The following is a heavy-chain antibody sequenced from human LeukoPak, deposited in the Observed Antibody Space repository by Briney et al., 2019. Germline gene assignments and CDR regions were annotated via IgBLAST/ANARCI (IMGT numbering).Heavy chain of an antibody. CDR1: GFTFSTYS. D-gene: IGHD1-26*01. CDR3: TRVEWELSDY. J-gene: IGHJ4*02. Sequence: PGGSLRLSCAASGFTFSTYSMNWFRQAPGKGLEWVGFIRSKAYGGTTEYAASVKGRFTISRDDSKSIAYLQMNSLKTEDTAVYYCTRVEWELSDYWGQGTLVTVSS. V-gene: IGHV3-49*03. CDR2: IRSKAYGGTT.